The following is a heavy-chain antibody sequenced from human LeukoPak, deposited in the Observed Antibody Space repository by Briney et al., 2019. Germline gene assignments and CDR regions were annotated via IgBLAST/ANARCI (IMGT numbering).Heavy chain of an antibody. CDR1: GGSISSSSYY. J-gene: IGHJ4*02. CDR2: IYYSGST. D-gene: IGHD3-3*01. CDR3: ARGDYDFWSGNWRFDT. V-gene: IGHV4-39*07. Sequence: PSETLSLTCTVSGGSISSSSYYWGWIRQPPGKGLEWIGSIYYSGSTYYNPSLKSRVAISVDASKNQFSLKVDSVTTADTAVYYCARGDYDFWSGNWRFDTWGQGTLVTVSS.